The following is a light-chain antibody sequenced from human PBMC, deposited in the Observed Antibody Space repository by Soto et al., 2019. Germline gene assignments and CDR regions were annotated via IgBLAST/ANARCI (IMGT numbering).Light chain of an antibody. CDR2: GAS. J-gene: IGKJ1*01. CDR1: LPITTY. CDR3: QQNYNSRWT. Sequence: DIQMTQSPSSLSASVGDRVTITCRASLPITTYLSWFQQKPGKAPKLLIYGASTLQTGVPSRFNGGGSGTDFTLTISSLQPEDFGTYYCQQNYNSRWTFGQGTEIEI. V-gene: IGKV1-39*01.